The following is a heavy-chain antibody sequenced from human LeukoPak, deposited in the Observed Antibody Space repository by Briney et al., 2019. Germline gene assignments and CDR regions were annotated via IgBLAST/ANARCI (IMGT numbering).Heavy chain of an antibody. CDR1: GGSISSYY. J-gene: IGHJ4*02. D-gene: IGHD4-17*01. CDR3: ARRYYGHFDD. V-gene: IGHV4-59*01. Sequence: SETLSLTCTVSGGSISSYYWSWIRQPPGKGLEWIGYIYYSGSTNYNPSLKSRVTISVDTSKNQFSLKLSSVTAADTAVYYCARRYYGHFDDWGQGTLVTVSS. CDR2: IYYSGST.